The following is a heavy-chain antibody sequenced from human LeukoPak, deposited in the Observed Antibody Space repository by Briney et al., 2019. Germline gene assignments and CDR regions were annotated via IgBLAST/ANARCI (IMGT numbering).Heavy chain of an antibody. CDR2: TYYRSKWYN. V-gene: IGHV6-1*01. J-gene: IGHJ4*02. CDR3: ARGAVAHYDY. CDR1: GDSVSSNSAA. Sequence: PSQTLSLTCAISGDSVSSNSAAWDWIRQSTSRGLEWLGRTYYRSKWYNDYAVSVKSRITINPDTSKNQFSLQLNSVTPEATAVYYCARGAVAHYDYWGQGTLVTVSS. D-gene: IGHD6-19*01.